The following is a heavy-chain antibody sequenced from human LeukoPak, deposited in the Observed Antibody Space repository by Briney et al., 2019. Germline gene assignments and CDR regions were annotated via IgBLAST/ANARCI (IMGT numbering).Heavy chain of an antibody. J-gene: IGHJ4*02. V-gene: IGHV3-7*01. CDR1: GFTFSSYW. D-gene: IGHD2-8*01. CDR3: ARDGVYAGFDY. Sequence: GGSLRLSCAASGFTFSSYWMSWVRQAPGKGLEWVANIKDDGSEKYYVDSVKGRFTISRDNARNSLYLQMNSLRVEDTAVYHCARDGVYAGFDYWGQGTPVT. CDR2: IKDDGSEK.